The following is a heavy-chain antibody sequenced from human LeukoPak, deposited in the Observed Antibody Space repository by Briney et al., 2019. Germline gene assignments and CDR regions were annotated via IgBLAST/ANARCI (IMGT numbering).Heavy chain of an antibody. Sequence: SETLSLTCTVSGGSISSYYRSRIRQPAGKGLEWIGRIYTSGSTNYNPSLKSRVTMSVDTSKNQFSLKLSSVTAADTAVYYCARGYSSGVIDYWGQGTLVTVSS. CDR1: GGSISSYY. D-gene: IGHD6-19*01. CDR3: ARGYSSGVIDY. CDR2: IYTSGST. J-gene: IGHJ4*02. V-gene: IGHV4-4*07.